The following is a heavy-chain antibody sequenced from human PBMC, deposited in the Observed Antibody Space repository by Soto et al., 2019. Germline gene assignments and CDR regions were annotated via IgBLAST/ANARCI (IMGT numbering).Heavy chain of an antibody. CDR3: ARMLGKAFDI. Sequence: TLSLTCAISGDSVSSNTATWNWIRQSPSRGLEWLGRTYSRSKWYIDYAVSVKSRITINPDTSKNQFSLQLNSVTPEDTAVYYCARMLGKAFDIWGQGTMVTVSS. CDR2: TYSRSKWYI. D-gene: IGHD3-16*01. CDR1: GDSVSSNTAT. V-gene: IGHV6-1*01. J-gene: IGHJ3*02.